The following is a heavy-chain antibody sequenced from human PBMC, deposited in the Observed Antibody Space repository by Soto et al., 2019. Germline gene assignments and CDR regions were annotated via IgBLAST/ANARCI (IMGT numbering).Heavy chain of an antibody. Sequence: PSETLSLTCAVYGGSFSGYYWSWIRQPPGKGLEWIGEINHSGSTNYNPSLKSRVTISVDTSKNQFSLKLSSVTAADTAVYYCARGTYSSGWFVLYGMDVWGQGTTVTVSS. CDR2: INHSGST. V-gene: IGHV4-34*01. D-gene: IGHD6-19*01. CDR3: ARGTYSSGWFVLYGMDV. CDR1: GGSFSGYY. J-gene: IGHJ6*02.